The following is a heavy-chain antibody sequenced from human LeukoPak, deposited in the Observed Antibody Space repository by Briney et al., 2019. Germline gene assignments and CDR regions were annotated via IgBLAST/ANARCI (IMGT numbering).Heavy chain of an antibody. CDR2: IYYSGST. Sequence: PSETLSLTCTGSGGSISGYYWSWIGQPPGKGLEWIGYIYYSGSTNYNPSLKSRVTISVDTSKNQFSLKLSSVTAADTAVYYCARTNVDTAMHFDYWGQGTLVAVSS. J-gene: IGHJ4*02. D-gene: IGHD5-18*01. CDR3: ARTNVDTAMHFDY. CDR1: GGSISGYY. V-gene: IGHV4-59*01.